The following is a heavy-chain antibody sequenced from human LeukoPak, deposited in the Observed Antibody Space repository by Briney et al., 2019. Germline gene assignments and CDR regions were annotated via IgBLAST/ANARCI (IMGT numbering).Heavy chain of an antibody. D-gene: IGHD6-19*01. CDR3: ARYRSFDSSGWYWVGPSFDY. V-gene: IGHV4-4*02. Sequence: PSGTLSLTCAVSGGSISSNNWWSWVRQPPGKGLEWIGEIYHSGSTNYNPSLKSRVTISVDTSKNQFSLKLSSVTAADTAVYYCARYRSFDSSGWYWVGPSFDYWGQGTLVTVSS. J-gene: IGHJ4*02. CDR2: IYHSGST. CDR1: GGSISSNNW.